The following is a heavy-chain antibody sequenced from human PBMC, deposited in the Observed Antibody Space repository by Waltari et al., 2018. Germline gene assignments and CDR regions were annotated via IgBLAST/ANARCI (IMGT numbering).Heavy chain of an antibody. V-gene: IGHV5-51*01. CDR2: IYPCDSDT. Sequence: LVPSGAAVNKPDESRRISWKASVYSFHTSCLGGLRQLSGKRLEWIGIIYPCDSDTRNSPSFQGQGTISADKTISTAYPQWSNLKASDTAMEYCAAPASPRYGWDYFDYWGQGTLVTVSS. J-gene: IGHJ4*02. D-gene: IGHD1-20*01. CDR1: VYSFHTSC. CDR3: AAPASPRYGWDYFDY.